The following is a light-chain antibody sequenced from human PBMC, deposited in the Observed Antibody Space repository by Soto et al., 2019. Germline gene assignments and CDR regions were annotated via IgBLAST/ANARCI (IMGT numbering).Light chain of an antibody. CDR2: DAS. Sequence: DIPMTQSPSTLSASVGDRVTITCRASQSIRSFLAWYQQKPGKAPKLLISDASNLGSGVPSRFSGSGSGTEFTLTISSLQPDDFATYYCQQYDSYSLTFGGGTKVEIK. CDR3: QQYDSYSLT. V-gene: IGKV1-5*01. CDR1: QSIRSF. J-gene: IGKJ4*01.